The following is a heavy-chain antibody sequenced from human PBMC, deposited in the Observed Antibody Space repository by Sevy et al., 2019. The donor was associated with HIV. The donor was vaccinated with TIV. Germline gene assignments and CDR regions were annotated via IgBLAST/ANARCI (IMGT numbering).Heavy chain of an antibody. CDR3: ARDQLYPGWFDP. J-gene: IGHJ5*02. CDR1: GGTFSSYA. CDR2: IIPIFGTA. D-gene: IGHD2-2*01. V-gene: IGHV1-69*06. Sequence: ASVKVSYKASGGTFSSYAISWVRQAPGQGLEWMGGIIPIFGTANYAQKFQGRVTITADKSTSTAYMELSSLRSEDTAVYYCARDQLYPGWFDPWGQGTLVTVSS.